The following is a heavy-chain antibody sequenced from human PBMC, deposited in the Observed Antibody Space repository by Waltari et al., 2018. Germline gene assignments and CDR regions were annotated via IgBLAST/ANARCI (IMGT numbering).Heavy chain of an antibody. J-gene: IGHJ4*02. D-gene: IGHD6-19*01. CDR3: ARQDISVRSCPDY. V-gene: IGHV3-7*01. Sequence: EVQLVESGGGLVKPGGSLRLPCVASGFGFSSHYMTWLRRAPGEGLEWVANIWPDGSDRNHVDSVKGRFTISRDNAQNTLYLQMNSLRAEDTAVYYCARQDISVRSCPDYWGQGTLVTVSS. CDR2: IWPDGSDR. CDR1: GFGFSSHY.